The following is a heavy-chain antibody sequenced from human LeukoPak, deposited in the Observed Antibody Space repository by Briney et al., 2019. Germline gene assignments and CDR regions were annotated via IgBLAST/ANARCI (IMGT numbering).Heavy chain of an antibody. J-gene: IGHJ5*02. CDR3: ARGQRVTVAGEDWFDP. Sequence: ASVKVSCKASGYTFTGYYMHWVRQAPGQGLEWMGWINPNSGGTNYAQKFQGRVTMTRDTSISTAYVELSRLRSDDTGVYYCARGQRVTVAGEDWFDPWGQGTLVTVSS. CDR2: INPNSGGT. CDR1: GYTFTGYY. V-gene: IGHV1-2*02. D-gene: IGHD6-19*01.